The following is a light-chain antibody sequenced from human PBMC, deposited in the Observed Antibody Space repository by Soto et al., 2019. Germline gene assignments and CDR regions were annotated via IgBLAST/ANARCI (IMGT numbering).Light chain of an antibody. J-gene: IGKJ4*01. CDR2: ATS. V-gene: IGKV1-39*01. Sequence: DIQMTQSPSSLSASVGDRVTITCRASQSISSYLNWYQQKPGKAPKLLIYATSSLQSGVPSRFSGGGSGTDFTLTINSLQPQDFATYYCQQSYSTPQVTFGGGTKVEIK. CDR1: QSISSY. CDR3: QQSYSTPQVT.